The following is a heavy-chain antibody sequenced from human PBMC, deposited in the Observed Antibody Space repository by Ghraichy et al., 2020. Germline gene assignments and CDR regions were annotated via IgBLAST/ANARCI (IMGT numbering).Heavy chain of an antibody. CDR1: DHSISGHP. Sequence: SETLSLTCTFSDHSISGHPWNWIRQPPGKGLEWIGNIYYSGTTNYSPSIKSRVTISLATSKNQFSLNLSSVTAADTAMYYCMRDGGGYWGQGTLVTVSS. J-gene: IGHJ4*02. D-gene: IGHD3-10*01. CDR3: MRDGGGY. CDR2: IYYSGTT. V-gene: IGHV4-59*11.